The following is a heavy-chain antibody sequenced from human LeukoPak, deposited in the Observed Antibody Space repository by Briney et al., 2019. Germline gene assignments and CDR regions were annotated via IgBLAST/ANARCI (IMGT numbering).Heavy chain of an antibody. CDR1: GGTFSSYA. J-gene: IGHJ4*02. V-gene: IGHV1-69*05. CDR2: IIPIFGTA. D-gene: IGHD3-22*01. Sequence: ASVKVSCKASGGTFSSYAISWVRQAPGQGLEWMGGIIPIFGTANYAQKFQGRVTMTRDTSTSTVYMELTGLRSEDTAVYYCARDAWGWDNSDYYHPVNYFDYWGQGTLVTVSS. CDR3: ARDAWGWDNSDYYHPVNYFDY.